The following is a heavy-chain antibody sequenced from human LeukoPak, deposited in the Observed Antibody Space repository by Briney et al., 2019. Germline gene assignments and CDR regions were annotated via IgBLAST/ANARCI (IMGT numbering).Heavy chain of an antibody. Sequence: GGSLRLSCAAPGFTFSSYWMSWVRQAPGKGLEWVANIKQDGSEKYYVDSVKGRFTISRDNAKNSLYLQMNNLRAEDTAVYYCARGSSSWYHVLDWFDPWGQGTLVTVSS. D-gene: IGHD6-13*01. V-gene: IGHV3-7*03. CDR3: ARGSSSWYHVLDWFDP. J-gene: IGHJ5*02. CDR1: GFTFSSYW. CDR2: IKQDGSEK.